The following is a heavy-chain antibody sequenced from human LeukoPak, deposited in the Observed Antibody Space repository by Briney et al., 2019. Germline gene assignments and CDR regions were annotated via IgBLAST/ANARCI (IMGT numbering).Heavy chain of an antibody. D-gene: IGHD5-12*01. CDR2: ISGSGSAV. V-gene: IGHV3-48*02. J-gene: IGHJ4*02. CDR3: ARDVRGLRFVFDY. Sequence: GGSLRLSCAASGFTFSSYSMNWVRQAPGKGLEWVSYISGSGSAVYYADSVKGRFTISRDNAKNSLYLQMNFLRDEDTAVYYCARDVRGLRFVFDYWGQGTLATVSS. CDR1: GFTFSSYS.